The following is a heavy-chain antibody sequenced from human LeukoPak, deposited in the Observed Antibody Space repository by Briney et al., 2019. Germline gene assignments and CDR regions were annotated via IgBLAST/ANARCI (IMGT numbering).Heavy chain of an antibody. CDR3: ARGRKMATNDY. V-gene: IGHV4-30-2*01. CDR1: GGSISSGGYY. CDR2: IYHSGST. Sequence: SETLSLTCTVSGGSISSGGYYWSWIRQPPGKGLEWIGYIYHSGSTYYNPSLKSRVTISVDRSKNQFSLKLSSVTAADTAVYYCARGRKMATNDYWGQGTLVTVSS. D-gene: IGHD5-24*01. J-gene: IGHJ4*02.